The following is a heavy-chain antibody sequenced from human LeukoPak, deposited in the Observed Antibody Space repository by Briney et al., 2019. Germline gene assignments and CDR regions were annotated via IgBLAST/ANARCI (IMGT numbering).Heavy chain of an antibody. CDR3: ARARTGDSGY. D-gene: IGHD7-27*01. CDR2: INPGGGST. V-gene: IGHV1-46*01. Sequence: GASVKVSCKASGYTFVNYYIHWVRQAPGQGLEWMGLINPGGGSTTYSQKFQGRVTMTRDTSTSTVYMELNSLRFEDTAVYYCARARTGDSGYWGQGTLVTVSS. CDR1: GYTFVNYY. J-gene: IGHJ4*02.